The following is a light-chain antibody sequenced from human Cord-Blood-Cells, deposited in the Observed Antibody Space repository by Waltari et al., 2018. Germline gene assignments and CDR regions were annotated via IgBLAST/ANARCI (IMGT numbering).Light chain of an antibody. CDR1: QSVSSSF. Sequence: EIALTQSPRSLSLSLGERVTLPRRASQSVSSSFLAWDPPKPGQAPRLLIYGASSRATGIPDRFSDSVFGTDFTRTISRLEPEDFGVYYCQQYGSSPYSFGQGTKLGIK. V-gene: IGKV3-20*01. CDR3: QQYGSSPYS. CDR2: GAS. J-gene: IGKJ2*03.